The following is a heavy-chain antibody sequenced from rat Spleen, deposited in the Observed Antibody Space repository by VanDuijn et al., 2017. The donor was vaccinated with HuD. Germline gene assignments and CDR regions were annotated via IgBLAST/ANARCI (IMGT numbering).Heavy chain of an antibody. D-gene: IGHD1-4*01. CDR1: GFTFSNYG. Sequence: EVQLVESGGGLVQPGRSMKLSCAASGFTFSNYGMAWVRQTPTKGLEWVASISPSGGSTYYRDSVKGRFTISRENSKSTLYLQMDSLRSEDTATYYCTSHGTRVSRFAYWGQGTLVTVSS. CDR3: TSHGTRVSRFAY. CDR2: ISPSGGST. J-gene: IGHJ3*01. V-gene: IGHV5-25*01.